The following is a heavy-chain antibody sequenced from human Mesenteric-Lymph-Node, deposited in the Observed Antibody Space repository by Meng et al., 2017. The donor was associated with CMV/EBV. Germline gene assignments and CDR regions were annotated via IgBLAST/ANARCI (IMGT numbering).Heavy chain of an antibody. CDR2: FYFSGST. Sequence: VSGDSISSRHSSWGWIRQPPGKGLEWIGSFYFSGSTYYNPSLKSRVSISVDTSKNQFSLKLDSVTAADTAVYYCAREGDEHQNWFDPWGQGTLVTVSS. CDR3: AREGDEHQNWFDP. J-gene: IGHJ5*02. CDR1: GDSISSRHSS. V-gene: IGHV4-39*07.